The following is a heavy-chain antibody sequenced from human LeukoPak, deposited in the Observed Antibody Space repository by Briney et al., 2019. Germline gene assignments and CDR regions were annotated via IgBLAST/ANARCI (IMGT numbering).Heavy chain of an antibody. CDR1: GFTFSGSA. V-gene: IGHV3-73*01. Sequence: GGSLRLSCAASGFTFSGSAMHWVRQASGKGLEWVGRIRSKANSYATAYAASVKGRFTISRDDSKNTAYLQMNSLRAEDTAVYYCARGGSYLSAFDIWGQGTMVTVSS. J-gene: IGHJ3*02. CDR2: IRSKANSYAT. D-gene: IGHD1-26*01. CDR3: ARGGSYLSAFDI.